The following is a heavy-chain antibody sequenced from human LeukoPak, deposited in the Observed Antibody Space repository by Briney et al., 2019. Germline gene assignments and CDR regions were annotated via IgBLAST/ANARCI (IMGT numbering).Heavy chain of an antibody. J-gene: IGHJ4*02. CDR1: GYTLTELS. CDR3: ARDHRATYYDFWNGYSYYFDY. D-gene: IGHD3-3*01. V-gene: IGHV1-24*01. CDR2: FDPEDGET. Sequence: GASVKVSCKVSGYTLTELSMHWVRQAPGKGLEWMGGFDPEDGETIYAQKLQGRVTMTTDTSTSTAYMELGSLRSDDTAVYYCARDHRATYYDFWNGYSYYFDYWGQGTLVTVSS.